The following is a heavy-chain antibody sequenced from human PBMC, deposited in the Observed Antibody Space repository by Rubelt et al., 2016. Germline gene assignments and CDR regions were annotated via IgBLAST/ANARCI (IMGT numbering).Heavy chain of an antibody. V-gene: IGHV1-18*01. CDR2: ISAYNGNT. CDR3: ARDQEGEWLLPFDY. D-gene: IGHD3-3*01. CDR1: GYTFTNYG. Sequence: GASVKVSCKASGYTFTNYGISWVRQAPGQGLEWMGWISAYNGNTNYAQKLQGRVTMTTDTSTSTAYVELMSLRSDDTAVYYCARDQEGEWLLPFDYWGQGTLVTVSS. J-gene: IGHJ4*02.